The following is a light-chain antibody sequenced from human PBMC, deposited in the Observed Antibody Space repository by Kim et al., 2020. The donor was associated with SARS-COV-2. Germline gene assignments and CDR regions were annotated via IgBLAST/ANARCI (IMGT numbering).Light chain of an antibody. Sequence: SYELTQPPSVSVSPGQTASITCSGDILGDKYACWYQQKPGQSPVLVIYQDSNRPSGIPERFSCSNSGNTATLTISGTQARAEADYYCQGGDSSTVVFGTGTKVTVL. V-gene: IGLV3-1*01. J-gene: IGLJ1*01. CDR2: QDS. CDR1: ILGDKY. CDR3: QGGDSSTVV.